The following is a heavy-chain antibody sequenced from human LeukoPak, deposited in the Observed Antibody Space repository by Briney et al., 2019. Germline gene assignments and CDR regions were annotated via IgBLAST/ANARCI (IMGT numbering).Heavy chain of an antibody. CDR1: GFTFSSYS. CDR3: AELGGLGYCSSTSCYPTTW. Sequence: QPGGSLRLSCAASGFTFSSYSMNWVRQAPGKGLEWVSYISGSSSTIYYADSVKGRFTISRDNSKNTLYLQMNSLRAEDTAVYYCAELGGLGYCSSTSCYPTTWWGQGTLVTVSS. J-gene: IGHJ4*02. D-gene: IGHD2-2*01. V-gene: IGHV3-48*01. CDR2: ISGSSSTI.